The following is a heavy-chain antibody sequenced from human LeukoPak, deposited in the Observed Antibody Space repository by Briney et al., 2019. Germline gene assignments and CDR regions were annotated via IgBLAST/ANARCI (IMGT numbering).Heavy chain of an antibody. CDR3: AKDGALAVAGTFDY. D-gene: IGHD6-19*01. CDR1: GFTFSSYG. CDR2: ISYDGSNK. Sequence: GGSLRLSCAASGFTFSSYGMHWVRQAPGKGLEWVAVISYDGSNKYYADSVKGRFTISRDNSKNTLYLQMNSLRAEDTAVYYCAKDGALAVAGTFDYWGQGTLATVSS. J-gene: IGHJ4*02. V-gene: IGHV3-30*18.